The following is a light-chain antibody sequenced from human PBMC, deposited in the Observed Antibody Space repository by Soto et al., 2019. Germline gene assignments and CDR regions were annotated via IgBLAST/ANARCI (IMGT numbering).Light chain of an antibody. CDR2: GAS. J-gene: IGKJ1*01. CDR1: QSVSSD. CDR3: QEYNKRLWT. Sequence: EMVLTQSPATLSVSPGERVTLSCRASQSVSSDLAWYQQKPGQAPRLLIYGASTRATDIPARFSGSGSGTEFTLTINSLQSDDFGVYYCQEYNKRLWTFGPGTKVEIK. V-gene: IGKV3-15*01.